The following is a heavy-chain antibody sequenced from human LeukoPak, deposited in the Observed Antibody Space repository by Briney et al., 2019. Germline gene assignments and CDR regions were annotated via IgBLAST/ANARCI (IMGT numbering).Heavy chain of an antibody. CDR3: AKAQIVATRYYFDY. Sequence: GGSLRLSCAASGFTFSSYAMSWVRQAPGKGLEWVSAISGSGGSTYYADSVKGRFTISRDNSKNTLHLQMNSLRAEDTAVYYCAKAQIVATRYYFDYWGQGTLVTVSS. D-gene: IGHD5-12*01. V-gene: IGHV3-23*01. CDR1: GFTFSSYA. CDR2: ISGSGGST. J-gene: IGHJ4*02.